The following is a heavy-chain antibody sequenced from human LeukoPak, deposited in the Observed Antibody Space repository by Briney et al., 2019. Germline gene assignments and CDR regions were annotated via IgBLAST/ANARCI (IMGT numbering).Heavy chain of an antibody. Sequence: PSETLSLTCTVSGYSISSGYYWGWIRQPPGKGLEWIGSIYHSGSTYYNPSLKSRVTISVDTSKNQFSLKLSSVTAADTAVYYCARDRGSYPLRYWGQGTLVTVSS. J-gene: IGHJ4*02. D-gene: IGHD1-26*01. CDR2: IYHSGST. V-gene: IGHV4-38-2*02. CDR3: ARDRGSYPLRY. CDR1: GYSISSGYY.